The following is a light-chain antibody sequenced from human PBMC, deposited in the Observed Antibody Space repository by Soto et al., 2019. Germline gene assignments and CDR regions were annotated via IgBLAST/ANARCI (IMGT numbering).Light chain of an antibody. V-gene: IGKV3-20*01. Sequence: ENVLTQSPGTLSLSPGERATLSCRASQSVSSYSLAWYQQKPGQAPRLVMYGTSDRATGIPDRFSGSGSGTDFTLTISRLEPEDFAVYYCQQYDSSPRTFXQGTKVDIK. CDR3: QQYDSSPRT. CDR1: QSVSSYS. CDR2: GTS. J-gene: IGKJ1*01.